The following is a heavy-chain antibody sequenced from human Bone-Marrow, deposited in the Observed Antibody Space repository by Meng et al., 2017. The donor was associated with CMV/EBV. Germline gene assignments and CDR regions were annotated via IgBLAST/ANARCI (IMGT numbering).Heavy chain of an antibody. V-gene: IGHV5-51*01. CDR2: IYPGDSDT. J-gene: IGHJ5*02. CDR3: ARLKKKGIAATFGREGDWFDP. CDR1: GYSFTSYW. Sequence: GESLKISCKGSGYSFTSYWIGWVRQMPGKGLEWMGIIYPGDSDTRYSPSFQGQVTISADKSISTAYLQWSSLKASDTAMYYCARLKKKGIAATFGREGDWFDPWGQGTLVTVSS. D-gene: IGHD6-13*01.